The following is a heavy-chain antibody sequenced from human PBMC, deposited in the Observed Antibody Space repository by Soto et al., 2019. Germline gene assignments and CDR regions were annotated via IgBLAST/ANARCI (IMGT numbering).Heavy chain of an antibody. CDR1: GGSISSSNW. CDR2: IYHSGST. D-gene: IGHD5-12*01. CDR3: AAGGGLPRYY. J-gene: IGHJ4*02. Sequence: SETLSLTCAVSGGSISSSNWCSWVRQPPGKGLEWIGYIYHSGSTYYNPSLKSRVTISVDRSKNQFSPKLSSVTAADTAVYYCAAGGGLPRYYWGQGTLVTVSS. V-gene: IGHV4-4*02.